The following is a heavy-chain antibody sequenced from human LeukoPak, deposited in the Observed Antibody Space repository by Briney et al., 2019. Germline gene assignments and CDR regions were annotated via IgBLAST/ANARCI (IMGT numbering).Heavy chain of an antibody. J-gene: IGHJ4*02. CDR1: GFTFSSYD. CDR3: ARGYCSGGSCYSFDY. D-gene: IGHD2-15*01. CDR2: IGTAGDT. V-gene: IGHV3-13*04. Sequence: GGSPRLSCAASGFTFSSYDTHWVRQATGKGLEWVSAIGTAGDTYYPGSVKGRFTISRENAKNSLYLQMNSLRAGDTAVYYCARGYCSGGSCYSFDYWGQGTLVTVSS.